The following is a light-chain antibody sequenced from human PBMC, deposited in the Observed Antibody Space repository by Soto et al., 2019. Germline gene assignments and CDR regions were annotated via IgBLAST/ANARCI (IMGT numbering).Light chain of an antibody. Sequence: EIVLTQSPGTLSLSPGERATLSCRASQSVSSIYLAWYQQKPGQAPRLLIYGASSRATGIPDRFSGSGSGTDFTLTISRLEPEDFGVYYCQQYGSSPPYTFGQGNKLEIK. CDR3: QQYGSSPPYT. CDR1: QSVSSIY. J-gene: IGKJ2*01. CDR2: GAS. V-gene: IGKV3-20*01.